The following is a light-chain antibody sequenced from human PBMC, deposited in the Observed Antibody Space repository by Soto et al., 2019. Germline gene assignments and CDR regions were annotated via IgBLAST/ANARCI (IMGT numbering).Light chain of an antibody. CDR2: KAS. Sequence: DIQITHSPSTLSASVGDRVTITCRSSQSISSWLAWYQQKPGKAPNLLIYKASTLESGVPSRFSGSGSGTEFTLTISSVQPDDFATYYCQQYKSYPLTLGGGTKVDI. J-gene: IGKJ4*01. CDR1: QSISSW. V-gene: IGKV1-5*03. CDR3: QQYKSYPLT.